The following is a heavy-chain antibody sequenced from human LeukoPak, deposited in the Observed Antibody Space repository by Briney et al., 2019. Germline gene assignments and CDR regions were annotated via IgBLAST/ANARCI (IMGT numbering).Heavy chain of an antibody. Sequence: GGSLRLSCAASGFTFSSYAMSWVRQAPGKGLEWVSAISGSGGSTYYADSVKGRFTISRDNSKNTLYLQMNSLRAEDTAVYYCAKGVVAATGGYYYYYGMDVWGQGTTVTVSS. CDR2: ISGSGGST. J-gene: IGHJ6*02. CDR3: AKGVVAATGGYYYYYGMDV. CDR1: GFTFSSYA. V-gene: IGHV3-23*01. D-gene: IGHD2-15*01.